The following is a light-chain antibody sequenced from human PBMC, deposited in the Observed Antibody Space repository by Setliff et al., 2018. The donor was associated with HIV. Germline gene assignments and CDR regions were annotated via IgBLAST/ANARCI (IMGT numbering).Light chain of an antibody. CDR3: ASYGIRPYV. V-gene: IGLV2-14*01. Sequence: QSVLAQPASVSGSPGRSIAISCTGTDSDVGGYDYVSWYQQVPGKAPKVMIYEVSKRPSGVSHRFSGSKSGNTASLTISGLQAEDEADYYCASYGIRPYVFGTGTKVTVL. CDR1: DSDVGGYDY. CDR2: EVS. J-gene: IGLJ1*01.